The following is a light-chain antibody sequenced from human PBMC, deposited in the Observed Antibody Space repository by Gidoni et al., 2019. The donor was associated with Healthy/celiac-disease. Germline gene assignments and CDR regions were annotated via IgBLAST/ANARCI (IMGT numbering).Light chain of an antibody. Sequence: EIVLTQSRGTLSLSPGERATLSCRASQSVSSSYLAWYQQNPGQAPRLLIYGASSRATGIPDRFSGSGSGTDFTLTISSLEPEDFAVYYCQQYGSSPIPFGQGTRLEIK. CDR1: QSVSSSY. CDR3: QQYGSSPIP. J-gene: IGKJ5*01. V-gene: IGKV3-20*01. CDR2: GAS.